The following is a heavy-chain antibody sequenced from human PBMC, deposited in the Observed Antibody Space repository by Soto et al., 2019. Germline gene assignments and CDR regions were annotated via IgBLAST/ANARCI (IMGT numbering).Heavy chain of an antibody. CDR1: GGTFSSYA. D-gene: IGHD6-13*01. CDR3: ARVEDSSSWYGGSFFDY. Sequence: SVKVSCKASGGTFSSYAISWVRQAPGQGLEWMGGIIPIFGTANYAQKFQGRVMITADKSTSTAYMELSSLRSEDTAVYYCARVEDSSSWYGGSFFDYWGQGTLVTVSS. J-gene: IGHJ4*02. CDR2: IIPIFGTA. V-gene: IGHV1-69*06.